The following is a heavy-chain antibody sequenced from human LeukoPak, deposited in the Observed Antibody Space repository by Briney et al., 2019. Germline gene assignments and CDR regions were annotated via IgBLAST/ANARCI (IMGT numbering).Heavy chain of an antibody. CDR1: GGSFSGYY. Sequence: TSETLSLTCAVYGGSFSGYYWSWIRQPPGKGLEWIGEINHSGSTNYNPSLKSRVTISVDTSKNQFSLQLSSVTAADTAVYYCXXPNIRYCSGGACSNDGSDYWGQGTLVTVSS. V-gene: IGHV4-34*01. CDR2: INHSGST. CDR3: XXPNIRYCSGGACSNDGSDY. D-gene: IGHD2-15*01. J-gene: IGHJ4*02.